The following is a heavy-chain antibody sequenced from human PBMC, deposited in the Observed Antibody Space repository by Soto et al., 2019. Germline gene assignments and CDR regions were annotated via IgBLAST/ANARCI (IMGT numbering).Heavy chain of an antibody. Sequence: GGSLRLSCAASGFTFSSYGMNWVRQAPGKGLEWVAVMSYAGSDIYYADSVKGRFTISRDNSKNTLHLQMNSLRARDTAVYYCAKAIEGYCSGGSCFYGMDVWGQGTTVTVSS. CDR2: MSYAGSDI. CDR3: AKAIEGYCSGGSCFYGMDV. J-gene: IGHJ6*02. D-gene: IGHD2-15*01. V-gene: IGHV3-30*18. CDR1: GFTFSSYG.